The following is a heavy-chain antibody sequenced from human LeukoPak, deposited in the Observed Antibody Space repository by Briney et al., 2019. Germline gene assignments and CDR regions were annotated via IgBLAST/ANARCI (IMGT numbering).Heavy chain of an antibody. D-gene: IGHD3-3*01. CDR2: IWYDGSNK. CDR1: GFTFSSYG. J-gene: IGHJ4*02. V-gene: IGHV3-33*06. CDR3: AKGDLIDC. Sequence: GRSLRLSCAAPGFTFSSYGMHWVRQAPAKGLERVAVIWYDGSNKYYADSVKGRFTISRDNSKNTLYLQMNSLRAEDTAVYYCAKGDLIDCWGQGTLVTVSS.